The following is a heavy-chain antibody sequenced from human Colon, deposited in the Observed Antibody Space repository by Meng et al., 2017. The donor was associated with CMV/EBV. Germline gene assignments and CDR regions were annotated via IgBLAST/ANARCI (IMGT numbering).Heavy chain of an antibody. D-gene: IGHD5-24*01. CDR1: GFTFSSYG. J-gene: IGHJ4*02. Sequence: GESLKISCAASGFTFSSYGMHWVRQAPGKGLEWVAFIRYDGSNKYYADSVKGRFTISRDNPKNTLYLQMNSLRADDTAVYYCVKTHTISFPMTVWGQGTLVTVSS. CDR3: VKTHTISFPMTV. V-gene: IGHV3-30*02. CDR2: IRYDGSNK.